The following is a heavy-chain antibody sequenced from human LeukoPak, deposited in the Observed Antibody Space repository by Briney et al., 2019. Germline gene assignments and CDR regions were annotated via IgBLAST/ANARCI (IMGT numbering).Heavy chain of an antibody. D-gene: IGHD2-21*02. J-gene: IGHJ4*02. CDR2: ISYSGSS. Sequence: SETLSLTCTVSGGSITSYYWNWIRQPPGKGLEWIGYISYSGSSNYNPSLKTRVTISTDTSKNQFSLKLSSVTAADTAVYYCASHGVVTANFDNWGQGTLVTVSS. V-gene: IGHV4-59*01. CDR3: ASHGVVTANFDN. CDR1: GGSITSYY.